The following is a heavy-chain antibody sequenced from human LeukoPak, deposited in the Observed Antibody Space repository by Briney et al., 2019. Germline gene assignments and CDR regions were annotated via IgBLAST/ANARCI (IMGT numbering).Heavy chain of an antibody. CDR3: TRQAGVATPRDY. V-gene: IGHV3-49*03. D-gene: IGHD5-12*01. Sequence: TGGSLRLSCTASGFTFGNYVMGCSGQPPGKWREWVVFIRSKAYGGTTEYAASVKGRFTISRDDSKSIAYLQMNSLKTEDTAVYYCTRQAGVATPRDYWGQGTLVTVSS. J-gene: IGHJ4*02. CDR1: GFTFGNYV. CDR2: IRSKAYGGTT.